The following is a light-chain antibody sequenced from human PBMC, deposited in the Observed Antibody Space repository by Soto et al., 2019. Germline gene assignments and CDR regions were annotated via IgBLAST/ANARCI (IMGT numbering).Light chain of an antibody. CDR1: QSISSY. V-gene: IGKV1-39*01. J-gene: IGKJ3*01. CDR3: QQSYSTLFT. Sequence: DIQMTQSPSSLSASVGDRVTITCRASQSISSYLNWYQQKPGKAPKLLIYAASSLQSGVPSRFSGSGSGTHFTRTISSLQPEDFATYYCQQSYSTLFTFGPGTKVHIK. CDR2: AAS.